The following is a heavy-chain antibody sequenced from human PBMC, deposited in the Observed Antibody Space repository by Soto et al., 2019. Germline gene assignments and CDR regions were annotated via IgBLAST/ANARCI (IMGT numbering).Heavy chain of an antibody. CDR1: GGSFSGYF. CDR2: INPSGTT. CDR3: VRGPYNYNSRYFDY. D-gene: IGHD1-1*01. V-gene: IGHV4-34*01. J-gene: IGHJ4*02. Sequence: SETLSLTCTVSGGSFSGYFWTWIRQPPGKGLEWLAEINPSGTTNYNPSVESRVSMSVGTSKNQFSLRLYSVTAADTAVYYCVRGPYNYNSRYFDYWGQGTLVTVSS.